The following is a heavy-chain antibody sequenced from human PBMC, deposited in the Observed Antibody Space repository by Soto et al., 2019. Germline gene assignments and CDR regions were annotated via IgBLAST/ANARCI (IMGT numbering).Heavy chain of an antibody. Sequence: GGSLRLSCAASGFIVSDYYMSWIRQAPGKGLEWVSYISSSGSIYYADAVKGRFTISRDNAKNTLYVQMNSLRAEDTAVYYCAKAISGYNAPLDHWGQGTRVTVSS. V-gene: IGHV3-11*01. J-gene: IGHJ4*02. CDR1: GFIVSDYY. CDR2: ISSSGSI. CDR3: AKAISGYNAPLDH. D-gene: IGHD1-20*01.